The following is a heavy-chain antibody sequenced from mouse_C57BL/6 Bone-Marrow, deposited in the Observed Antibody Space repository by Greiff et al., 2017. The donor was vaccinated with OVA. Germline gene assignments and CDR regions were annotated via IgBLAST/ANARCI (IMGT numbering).Heavy chain of an antibody. D-gene: IGHD1-1*01. Sequence: QVQLQQPGAELVKPGASVKMSCKASGYTFTSYWITWVKQRPGPGLEWIGDIYPGSGSTNYNEKFKSKATLTVDTSSSTAYMQLSSLTSEDSAVYYCARTFITTVVPPFDDWGQGTTLTVSA. CDR2: IYPGSGST. CDR3: ARTFITTVVPPFDD. J-gene: IGHJ2*01. V-gene: IGHV1-55*01. CDR1: GYTFTSYW.